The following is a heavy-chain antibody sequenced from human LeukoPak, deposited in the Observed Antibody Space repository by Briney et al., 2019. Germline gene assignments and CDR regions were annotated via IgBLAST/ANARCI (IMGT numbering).Heavy chain of an antibody. CDR2: IDYSGST. J-gene: IGHJ5*02. CDR1: GGSISSGHYY. V-gene: IGHV4-30-4*01. D-gene: IGHD2-15*01. Sequence: SETLSLTCTVSGGSISSGHYYWSWNRQPPGQGLVWIGNIDYSGSTYYNPSPKSRVTMSVVTSKNQFSLKLSSVTAADTAVYYCARTYCSGGSCPVNWFDPWGQGTLVTVSS. CDR3: ARTYCSGGSCPVNWFDP.